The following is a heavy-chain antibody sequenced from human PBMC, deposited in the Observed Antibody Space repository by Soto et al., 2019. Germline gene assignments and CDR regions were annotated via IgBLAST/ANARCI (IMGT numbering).Heavy chain of an antibody. V-gene: IGHV3-21*01. CDR3: ARGGDFFDF. CDR2: ITSGRTYI. J-gene: IGHJ4*02. D-gene: IGHD2-21*02. CDR1: GFTFTAYS. Sequence: GGSLRLSCAASGFTFTAYSVNWVRQAPGKGLEWVSSITSGRTYIYYADSVKGRFTISRANAKNSLYLQMNSLRAEDTAIYYCARGGDFFDFWGQGSLVTVSA.